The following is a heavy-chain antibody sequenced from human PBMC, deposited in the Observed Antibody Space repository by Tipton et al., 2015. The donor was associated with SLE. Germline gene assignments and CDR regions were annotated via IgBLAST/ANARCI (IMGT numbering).Heavy chain of an antibody. Sequence: TLSLTCTVSGGSISSGGYYCSWIRQHPGKGLEWIGYIYYSGSTYYNPSLKSRVTISVDTSKNQFSLKLSSVTAADTAVYYCASHRDGGDAFDIWGQGTMVTVSS. CDR3: ASHRDGGDAFDI. CDR2: IYYSGST. V-gene: IGHV4-31*03. J-gene: IGHJ3*02. D-gene: IGHD3-10*01. CDR1: GGSISSGGYY.